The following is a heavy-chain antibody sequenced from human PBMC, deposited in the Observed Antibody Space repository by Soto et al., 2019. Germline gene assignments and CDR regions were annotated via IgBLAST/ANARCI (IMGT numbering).Heavy chain of an antibody. CDR3: ARGRIVASIHDAFEI. Sequence: QGQLLQSGDEVKKPGASVRASCRASGYDFTSYGISWVRQAPGQGLEWVSWISAYNGKRDTDQKFQGRVTMTLDTSTDTTHMELVDLTSADTAVYYCARGRIVASIHDAFEIWGQGTMVAVSS. CDR1: GYDFTSYG. CDR2: ISAYNGKR. J-gene: IGHJ3*02. D-gene: IGHD2-21*01. V-gene: IGHV1-18*01.